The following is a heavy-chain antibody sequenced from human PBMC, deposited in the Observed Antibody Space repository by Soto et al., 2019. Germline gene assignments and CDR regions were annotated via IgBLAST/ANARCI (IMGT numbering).Heavy chain of an antibody. D-gene: IGHD2-15*01. CDR2: IKQDGSEK. CDR1: GFTFSSYW. CDR3: ARRSMSGGPNWFDP. V-gene: IGHV3-7*03. J-gene: IGHJ5*02. Sequence: EVQLVESGGGLVQPGGSLRLSCAASGFTFSSYWMSWVRQAPGKGLEWVANIKQDGSEKYYVDSVKDRFTISRDNAKNSLYLQMNSLRAEDTAVYYCARRSMSGGPNWFDPWGQGTLVTVSS.